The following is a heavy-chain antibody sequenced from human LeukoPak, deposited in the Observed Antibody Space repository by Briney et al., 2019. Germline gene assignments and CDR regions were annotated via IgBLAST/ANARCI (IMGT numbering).Heavy chain of an antibody. D-gene: IGHD2-8*01. CDR2: INHSGST. J-gene: IGHJ4*02. CDR3: AXXXXXLMVYAPSAGFNY. CDR1: GGSFSGYY. V-gene: IGHV4-34*01. Sequence: SETLSLTCAVYGGSFSGYYWSWIRQPPGKGLEWIGEINHSGSTNYNPSLKSRVTISVDTSKNQFSLKLSAVTAAHTAWYYWAXXXXXLMVYAPSAGFNYWGQGTLVTVSS.